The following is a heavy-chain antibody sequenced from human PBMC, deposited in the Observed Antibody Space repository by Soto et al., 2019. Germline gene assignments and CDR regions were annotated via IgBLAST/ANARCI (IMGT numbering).Heavy chain of an antibody. V-gene: IGHV3-21*01. J-gene: IGHJ4*02. D-gene: IGHD1-26*01. CDR2: ISSSSSYI. Sequence: EVQLVESGGGLVKPGGSLRLSCAASGFTFSSYSMNWVRQAPGKGLEWVSSISSSSSYIYYADSVKGRFTISRDNAKNSLYLQMHSPRAEDTAVYACARESGGSYYWGYYFDYWGQGTLVTVSS. CDR1: GFTFSSYS. CDR3: ARESGGSYYWGYYFDY.